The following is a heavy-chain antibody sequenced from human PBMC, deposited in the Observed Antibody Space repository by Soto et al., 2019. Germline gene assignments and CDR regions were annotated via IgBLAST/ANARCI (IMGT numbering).Heavy chain of an antibody. V-gene: IGHV3-13*01. CDR3: GSTYYNPSLKSRVTISVDTSKNQFSLKLSSVTAADTAVYYCARWNDSRTYYYDSSGYPFRADAFDI. D-gene: IGHD2-21*02. CDR1: GFTFSSYD. J-gene: IGHJ3*02. CDR2: IGTAGDT. Sequence: GGSLRLSYAASGFTFSSYDMHWVRQATGKGLEWVSAIGTAGDTYYPGSVKGRFTISRENAKNSLYLQMNSLRAEDTAVYYCGSTYYNPSLKSRVTISVDTSKNQFSLKLSSVTAADTAVYYCARWNDSRTYYYDSSGYPFRADAFDIWGQGTMVTVSS.